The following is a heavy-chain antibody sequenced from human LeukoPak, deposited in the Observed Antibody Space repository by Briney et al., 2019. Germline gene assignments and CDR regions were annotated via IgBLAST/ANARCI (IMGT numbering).Heavy chain of an antibody. D-gene: IGHD2-21*01. CDR3: AREIVGPPLYYYYYYMDV. J-gene: IGHJ6*03. V-gene: IGHV4-4*07. CDR2: IYTSGST. Sequence: SETLSLTCAVSGGSISSYYWSWIRQPAGKGLEWIGRIYTSGSTNYNPSLKSRVTMSVDTSKNQFSLKLSSVTAADTAVYYCAREIVGPPLYYYYYYMDVWGKGTTVTVSS. CDR1: GGSISSYY.